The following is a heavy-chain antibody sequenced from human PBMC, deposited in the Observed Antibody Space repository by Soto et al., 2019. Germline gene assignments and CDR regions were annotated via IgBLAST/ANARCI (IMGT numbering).Heavy chain of an antibody. V-gene: IGHV4-39*01. J-gene: IGHJ5*02. D-gene: IGHD1-20*01. Sequence: LSLTCTVSGASISVHSYYWTWIRQPPGKGLEWIGSSYYSGTTYFNPSLKSRATISVDTSKNQFSLRLTSVTAADTAIYYGTWRYNWNDNYFDPCGPGVPVTVSS. CDR1: GASISVHSYY. CDR3: TWRYNWNDNYFDP. CDR2: SYYSGTT.